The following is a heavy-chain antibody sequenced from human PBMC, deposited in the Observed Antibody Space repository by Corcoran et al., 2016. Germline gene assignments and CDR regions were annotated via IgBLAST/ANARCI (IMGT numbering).Heavy chain of an antibody. Sequence: QVKLVESGGGVVQPGRSLRLSCAASGFTFSSYGMHWVRQAPGKGLEWVAVISYDGSNKYYADSVKGRFTISRDNSKNTLYLQMNSLRAEDTAVYYCALWFGEYPAGFDYWGQGTLVTVSS. D-gene: IGHD3-10*01. CDR1: GFTFSSYG. V-gene: IGHV3-30*03. CDR3: ALWFGEYPAGFDY. CDR2: ISYDGSNK. J-gene: IGHJ4*02.